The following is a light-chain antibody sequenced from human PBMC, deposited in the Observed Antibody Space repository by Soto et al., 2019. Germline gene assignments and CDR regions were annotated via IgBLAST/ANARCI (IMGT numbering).Light chain of an antibody. CDR1: SSDVGGNKY. J-gene: IGLJ1*01. CDR2: KVT. CDR3: ASSTSDSLYV. Sequence: QSVLTQPASVSGSAGQSITISCTGTSSDVGGNKYVSWYQQYPGKVPKLLINKVTNRPSGVSYRFSGSKSGNTASLTISALLAEDEADYFCASSTSDSLYVFGTGTKVTVL. V-gene: IGLV2-14*01.